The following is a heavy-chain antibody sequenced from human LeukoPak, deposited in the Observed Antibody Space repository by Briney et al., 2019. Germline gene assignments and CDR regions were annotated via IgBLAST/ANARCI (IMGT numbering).Heavy chain of an antibody. V-gene: IGHV6-1*01. CDR2: TYYRSKWYD. D-gene: IGHD6-19*01. J-gene: IGHJ4*02. CDR3: ARYVGTSGWYTFDY. Sequence: SQTPSLTCALSSDCVSSKNGACHSIRQSPSRGLEWLGRTYYRSKWYDDYAESLKGRITIRPDTSKNQFSLQLNYVTPEDTAVYYGARYVGTSGWYTFDYWGQGTLVTVSS. CDR1: SDCVSSKNGA.